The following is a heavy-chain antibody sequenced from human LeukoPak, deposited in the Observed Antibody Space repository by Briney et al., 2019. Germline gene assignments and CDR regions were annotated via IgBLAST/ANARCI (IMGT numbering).Heavy chain of an antibody. CDR1: GHTFTDYY. CDR2: ITPNSGST. J-gene: IGHJ4*02. CDR3: ARSAAAAAGIAY. V-gene: IGHV1-2*02. D-gene: IGHD6-13*01. Sequence: ASVKVSCKASGHTFTDYYMHWVRQAPGQGLEWMGWITPNSGSTNYAQKFQGRVTMTRDTSISTVNMELSRLKSDDTAVYYCARSAAAAAGIAYWGQGTLVTVSS.